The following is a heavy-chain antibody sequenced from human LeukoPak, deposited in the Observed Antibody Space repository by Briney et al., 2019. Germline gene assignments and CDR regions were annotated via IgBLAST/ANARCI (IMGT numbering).Heavy chain of an antibody. J-gene: IGHJ5*02. CDR1: GGSISTTSYY. Sequence: KPSETLSLTCTISGGSISTTSYYWGWIRQPPGKGLEWIGNIYYSGSPYYNPSLKSRVIISVDTSKNQFSLKLSSVTAADTAVYYCARHYSYGFYTWFDPWGQGTLVTVSS. V-gene: IGHV4-39*01. CDR3: ARHYSYGFYTWFDP. D-gene: IGHD3-16*02. CDR2: IYYSGSP.